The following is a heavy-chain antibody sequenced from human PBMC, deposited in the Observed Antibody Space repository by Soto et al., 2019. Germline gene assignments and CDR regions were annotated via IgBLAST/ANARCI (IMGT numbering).Heavy chain of an antibody. CDR2: ITGASGYI. J-gene: IGHJ4*02. Sequence: EVQLVESGGGLVKSGGSLRLACAASGFSFLSYGMSWVRQAPGKGPEWVAFITGASGYIWYADSVKGRFSVSRDNAGNSLFLETSNLRDDDAAVYYCARHGIHSPDLYYFDYWGQGALVAVST. D-gene: IGHD1-26*01. CDR1: GFSFLSYG. V-gene: IGHV3-21*02. CDR3: ARHGIHSPDLYYFDY.